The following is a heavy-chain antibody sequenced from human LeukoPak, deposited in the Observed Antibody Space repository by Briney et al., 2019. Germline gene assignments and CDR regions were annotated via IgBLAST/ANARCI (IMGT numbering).Heavy chain of an antibody. J-gene: IGHJ4*02. D-gene: IGHD2-8*01. CDR2: IIHSGST. CDR3: ARGILVTVYAAFDY. Sequence: PSETLSLTCGVYGGPFSGYYWTWIRQSPGMGLEWIGEIIHSGSTNYNPSLTSRVTISVDTSKNQFSLELSSVTAADTAVYYCARGILVTVYAAFDYWGQGTLVTVSS. CDR1: GGPFSGYY. V-gene: IGHV4-34*01.